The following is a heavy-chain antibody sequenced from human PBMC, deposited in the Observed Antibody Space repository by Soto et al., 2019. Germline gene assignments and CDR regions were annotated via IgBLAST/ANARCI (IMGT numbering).Heavy chain of an antibody. D-gene: IGHD3-16*01. V-gene: IGHV3-66*01. J-gene: IGHJ4*02. CDR1: GFTVSSNY. Sequence: EVQLVESGGGLVKPGESLRLSCAASGFTVSSNYMTWVRQAPGKGLEWLSILYSGGNTYYADSVKGRFTISRDNSKNTLYLQMNTLRAEDTAVYYCARVVADSRTYDYFDYWGQGTLVTVSS. CDR2: LYSGGNT. CDR3: ARVVADSRTYDYFDY.